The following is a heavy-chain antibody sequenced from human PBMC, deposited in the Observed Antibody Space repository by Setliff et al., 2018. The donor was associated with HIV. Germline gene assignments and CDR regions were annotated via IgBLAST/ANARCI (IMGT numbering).Heavy chain of an antibody. J-gene: IGHJ4*02. D-gene: IGHD6-13*01. CDR2: IKQDASKK. Sequence: GGSLRLSCAASGLTFSNYWMNWVRQAPGKGLEWVASIKQDASKKYYVDSVKGRFTISRDNAKNSLSLQMNSLRVEDTAVYFCATILVNQQPYRYFDYWGQGTLVTVSS. CDR1: GLTFSNYW. CDR3: ATILVNQQPYRYFDY. V-gene: IGHV3-7*03.